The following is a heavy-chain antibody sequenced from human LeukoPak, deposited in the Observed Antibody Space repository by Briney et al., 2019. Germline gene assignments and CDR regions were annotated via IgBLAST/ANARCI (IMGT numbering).Heavy chain of an antibody. CDR2: IYYSGST. CDR1: GGSISSSSYY. V-gene: IGHV4-39*01. J-gene: IGHJ4*02. Sequence: SETLSLTCTVSGGSISSSSYYWGWIRQPPGKGLEWIGSIYYSGSTYYNPSLKSRVTISVDTSKNQFSLKLSSVTAADTAVYYCARRKAYSSGQTRGYFDYWGQGTLVIVSS. D-gene: IGHD6-19*01. CDR3: ARRKAYSSGQTRGYFDY.